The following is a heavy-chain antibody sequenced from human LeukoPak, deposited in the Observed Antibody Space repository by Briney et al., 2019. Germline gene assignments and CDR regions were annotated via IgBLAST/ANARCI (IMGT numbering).Heavy chain of an antibody. CDR3: ARGASSSSPYYYHALDV. CDR1: GFTFSDHY. J-gene: IGHJ6*02. Sequence: GGSLRLSCVASGFTFSDHYMDWVRQAPGKGLEWVSRIRDKANSYTTEYAASVKGRYTVSRDDSKSSLYLQMISLNTEDTAVYYCARGASSSSPYYYHALDVWGQGTAVTVSS. D-gene: IGHD2-2*01. V-gene: IGHV3-72*01. CDR2: IRDKANSYTT.